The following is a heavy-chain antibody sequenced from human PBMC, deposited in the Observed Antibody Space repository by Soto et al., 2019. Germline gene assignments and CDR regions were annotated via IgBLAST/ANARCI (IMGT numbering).Heavy chain of an antibody. V-gene: IGHV3-30-3*01. CDR1: GFTFSNYA. J-gene: IGHJ4*02. CDR2: ISYDANNK. CDR3: ARDGHCDY. Sequence: ESGGGVVQPGRSLRLSCVASGFTFSNYALHWVRQAPGKGLEWVAVISYDANNKHYADSVKGRFTISRDNSKNTLYLQMNSLTPEDTAVYYCARDGHCDYWGQGTLVTVSS.